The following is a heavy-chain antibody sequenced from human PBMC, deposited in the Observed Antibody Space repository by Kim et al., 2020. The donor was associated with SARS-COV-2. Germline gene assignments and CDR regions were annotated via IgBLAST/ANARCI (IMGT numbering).Heavy chain of an antibody. CDR3: ARGKTLRYFDWPYYYGMDV. CDR2: IYYSGST. D-gene: IGHD3-9*01. J-gene: IGHJ6*04. V-gene: IGHV4-59*01. Sequence: SETLSLTCTVSGGSISSYYWSWIRQPPGKGLEWIGYIYYSGSTNYNPSLKSRVTISVDTTKNQFSLKQSSVTAADTAVYYCARGKTLRYFDWPYYYGMDVWGEGTTVTVSS. CDR1: GGSISSYY.